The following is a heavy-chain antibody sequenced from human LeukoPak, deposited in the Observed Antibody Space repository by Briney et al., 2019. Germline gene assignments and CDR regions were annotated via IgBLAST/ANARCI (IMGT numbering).Heavy chain of an antibody. CDR3: ARDQGDPYYDSSGYCDY. J-gene: IGHJ4*02. CDR1: GYTFTGYY. CDR2: INPNSGGT. D-gene: IGHD3-22*01. V-gene: IGHV1-2*02. Sequence: GASVKVSCKASGYTFTGYYMHWVRQAPGQGLEWMGWINPNSGGTNYAQKFQGRVTMTRDTSISTAYMELSRLRSDDTAVYYCARDQGDPYYDSSGYCDYWGQGTLVTVSS.